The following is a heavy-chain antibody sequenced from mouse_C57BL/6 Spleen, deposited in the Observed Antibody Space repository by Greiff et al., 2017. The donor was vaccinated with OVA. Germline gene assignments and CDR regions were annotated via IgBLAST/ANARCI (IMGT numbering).Heavy chain of an antibody. V-gene: IGHV1-54*01. CDR2: INPGSGGT. CDR1: GYAFTNYL. Sequence: QVQLQQSGAELVRPGTSVKVSCEASGYAFTNYLIEWVKQRPGQGLEWIGVINPGSGGTNYNEKFKGKATLTADKSSSTAYMQLSSLTSEDSAVYFCARSNLYYFDYWGQGTTLTVSS. J-gene: IGHJ2*01. CDR3: ARSNLYYFDY. D-gene: IGHD4-1*01.